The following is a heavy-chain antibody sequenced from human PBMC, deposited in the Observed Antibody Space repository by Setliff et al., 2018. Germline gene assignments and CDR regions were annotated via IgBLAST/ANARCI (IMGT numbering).Heavy chain of an antibody. Sequence: PGGSLRLSCAASGFSFSSYAMSWVRQAPGKGLEWVSKIFGSGATYYADSVKGRFTIFRDNSKNSLYLQMNDLRAEDTAVYYCAKDLASWSPDRWGLGTLVTVSS. CDR3: AKDLASWSPDR. D-gene: IGHD3-3*01. CDR1: GFSFSSYA. J-gene: IGHJ4*02. CDR2: IFGSGAT. V-gene: IGHV3-23*01.